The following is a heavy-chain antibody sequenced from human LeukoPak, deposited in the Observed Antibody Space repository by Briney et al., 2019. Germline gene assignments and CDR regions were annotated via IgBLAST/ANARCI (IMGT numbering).Heavy chain of an antibody. CDR3: ARVVVVFTGAAAGTGFDY. CDR2: ISAYNGNT. CDR1: GYSFTNYA. D-gene: IGHD6-13*01. V-gene: IGHV1-18*01. Sequence: ASVKVSCKASGYSFTNYAMNWVRQAPGQGLEWMGWISAYNGNTNYAQKLQGRVTMTTDTSTSTAYMELRSLRSDDTAVYYCARVVVVFTGAAAGTGFDYWGQGTLVTVSS. J-gene: IGHJ4*02.